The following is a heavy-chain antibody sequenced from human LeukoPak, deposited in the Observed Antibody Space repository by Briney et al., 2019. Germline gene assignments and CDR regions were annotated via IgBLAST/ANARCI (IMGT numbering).Heavy chain of an antibody. CDR1: GYSLTTHW. CDR2: IYPGDSDT. CDR3: PRPDGGYAY. D-gene: IGHD5-12*01. J-gene: IGHJ4*02. Sequence: GESLKISCKGSGYSLTTHWIGWVRQMPGKGLEWMGIIYPGDSDTTYSPSFQGQVTFSADKSISTAYLQWSSLKATDTAIYYCPRPDGGYAYWGQGTLVTVSS. V-gene: IGHV5-51*01.